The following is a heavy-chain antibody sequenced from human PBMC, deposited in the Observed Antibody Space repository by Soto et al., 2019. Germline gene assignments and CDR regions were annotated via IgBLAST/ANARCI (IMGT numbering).Heavy chain of an antibody. V-gene: IGHV4-39*01. J-gene: IGHJ6*02. CDR1: GGSISSYY. D-gene: IGHD2-15*01. CDR2: IYYSGST. CDR3: ASLDSGYCSGGSCYPGYYYYGMDV. Sequence: SETLSLTCTVSGGSISSYYWGWIRQPPGKGLEWIGSIYYSGSTYYNPSLKSRVTISVDTSKNQFSLKLSSVTAADTVVYYCASLDSGYCSGGSCYPGYYYYGMDVWGQGTTVTVSS.